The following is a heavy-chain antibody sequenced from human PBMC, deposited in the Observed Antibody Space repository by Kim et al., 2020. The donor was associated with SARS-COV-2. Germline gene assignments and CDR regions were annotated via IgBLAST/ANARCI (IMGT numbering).Heavy chain of an antibody. CDR3: AITRGYSYVCLDY. Sequence: AQKFQGRVTMTEDTSTDTAYMELSSLRSEDTAVYYCAITRGYSYVCLDYWGQGTLVTVSS. D-gene: IGHD5-18*01. J-gene: IGHJ4*02. V-gene: IGHV1-24*01.